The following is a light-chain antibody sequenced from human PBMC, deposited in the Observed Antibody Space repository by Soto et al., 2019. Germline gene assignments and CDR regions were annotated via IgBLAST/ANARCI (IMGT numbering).Light chain of an antibody. Sequence: QSVLTQPPSASGTPGQRVTISCSGSTSNIGSNAVNWYQQLPGTAPKLLIYSNNQRPSGVPDRFSGSKSGTSTSASLAISGLQSEDEGDYYWAAWDDSLNGHVVFGGGTKLTVL. CDR3: AAWDDSLNGHVV. J-gene: IGLJ2*01. CDR1: TSNIGSNA. CDR2: SNN. V-gene: IGLV1-44*01.